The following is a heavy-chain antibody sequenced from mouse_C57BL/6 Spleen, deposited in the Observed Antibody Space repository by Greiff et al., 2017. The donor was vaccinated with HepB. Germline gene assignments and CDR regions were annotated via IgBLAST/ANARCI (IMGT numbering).Heavy chain of an antibody. J-gene: IGHJ2*01. Sequence: EVKLVESGGGLVKPGGSLKLSCAASGFTFSSYAMSWVRQTPEKRLEWVATISDGGSYTYYPDNVKGRFTISRDNAKNNLYLQMSHLKSEDTAMYYCARDRGYGSSYFDYWGQGTTLTVSS. CDR3: ARDRGYGSSYFDY. CDR1: GFTFSSYA. CDR2: ISDGGSYT. V-gene: IGHV5-4*01. D-gene: IGHD1-1*01.